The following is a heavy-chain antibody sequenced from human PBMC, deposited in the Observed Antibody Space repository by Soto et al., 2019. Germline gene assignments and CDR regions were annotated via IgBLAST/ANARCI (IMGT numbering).Heavy chain of an antibody. J-gene: IGHJ5*02. Sequence: SETLSLTCAVSGVSINNNNWWNWVRQPPGKGLDWIGEIYHSGNTYYNPSLKGRVTISLDHSRNQFSLRLNSVTAADTAVHFCASSKYDVVAGSVWFDPWGQGTLVTVSS. CDR2: IYHSGNT. CDR1: GVSINNNNW. CDR3: ASSKYDVVAGSVWFDP. V-gene: IGHV4-4*02. D-gene: IGHD2-21*01.